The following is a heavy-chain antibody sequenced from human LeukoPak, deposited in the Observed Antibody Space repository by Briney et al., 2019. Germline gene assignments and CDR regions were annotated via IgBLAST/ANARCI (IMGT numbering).Heavy chain of an antibody. J-gene: IGHJ4*02. CDR1: GYTFTSYG. Sequence: ASVTVSCKASGYTFTSYGVSWVRQPPGRGLEWMGCISGYNGNTNYAQKRQGRVSVTTDTSTSTVDMGLRSLRSDDTAVDCCAREHSSSSRASDYWGQGTLVTVSS. CDR3: AREHSSSSRASDY. CDR2: ISGYNGNT. V-gene: IGHV1-18*01. D-gene: IGHD6-6*01.